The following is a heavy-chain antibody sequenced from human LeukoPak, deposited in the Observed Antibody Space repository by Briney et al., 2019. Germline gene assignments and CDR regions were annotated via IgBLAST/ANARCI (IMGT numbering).Heavy chain of an antibody. V-gene: IGHV3-9*01. D-gene: IGHD5-18*01. CDR2: ISWNSGSI. Sequence: GGSLRHACAASGFTFDDYAMHWVRQAPGKGLESVSGISWNSGSIGYADSVKGRFTISRDNAKNSLYLQMNSLRAEDTALYYCAKDRSSGYSYGYLGYWGQGTLVTVSS. CDR1: GFTFDDYA. CDR3: AKDRSSGYSYGYLGY. J-gene: IGHJ4*02.